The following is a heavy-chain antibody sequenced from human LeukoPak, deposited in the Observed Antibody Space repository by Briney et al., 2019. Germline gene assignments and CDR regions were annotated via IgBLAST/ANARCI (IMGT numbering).Heavy chain of an antibody. D-gene: IGHD6-13*01. V-gene: IGHV1-18*01. Sequence: ASVKVSCKASGYTFTSYGISWVRQAPGQGLEWMGWISAYNGNTNYAQKLQGRVTMTTDTSTSTAYMELRSLRYDDTAVYYCAREAAARYYYYYYMDVWGKGTTVTVSS. J-gene: IGHJ6*03. CDR3: AREAAARYYYYYYMDV. CDR1: GYTFTSYG. CDR2: ISAYNGNT.